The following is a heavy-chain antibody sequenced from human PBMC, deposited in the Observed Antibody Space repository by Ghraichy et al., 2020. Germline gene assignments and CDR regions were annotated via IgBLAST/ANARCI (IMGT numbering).Heavy chain of an antibody. J-gene: IGHJ6*02. CDR3: ARAGAAATLYYYYGMDV. D-gene: IGHD6-13*01. CDR1: GGSISSYY. Sequence: SQTLSLTYTVSGGSISSYYWSWIRQPPGKGLEWIGYIYYSGSTNYNPSLKSRVTISVDTSKNQFSLKLSSVTAADTAVYYCARAGAAATLYYYYGMDVWGQGTTVTVSS. V-gene: IGHV4-59*01. CDR2: IYYSGST.